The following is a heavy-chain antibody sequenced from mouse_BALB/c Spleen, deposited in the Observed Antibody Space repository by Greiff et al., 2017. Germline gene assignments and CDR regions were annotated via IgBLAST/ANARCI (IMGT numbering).Heavy chain of an antibody. CDR1: GFAFSSYD. D-gene: IGHD2-10*02. V-gene: IGHV5-12-1*01. Sequence: EVHLVESGGGLVKPGGSLKLSCAASGFAFSSYDMSWVRQTPEKRLEWVAYISSGGGSTYYPDTVKGRFTISRDNAKNTLYLQMSSLKSEDTAMYYCARQKYGNYVFAYWGQGTLVTVSA. CDR2: ISSGGGST. J-gene: IGHJ3*01. CDR3: ARQKYGNYVFAY.